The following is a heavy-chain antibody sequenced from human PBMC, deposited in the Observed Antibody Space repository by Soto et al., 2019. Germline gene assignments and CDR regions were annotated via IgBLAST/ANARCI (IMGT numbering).Heavy chain of an antibody. CDR3: ARGDYGTGGYPFPYFDY. CDR2: INPDSGAT. Sequence: HEHLVQSGAEVKRPGASLKVSCKASGYSFTGYYIHWVRQAPGQGIEWKGWINPDSGATNYAQNFQGRVTLTSDTSISKACMDLTSMTSDDTAVYYCARGDYGTGGYPFPYFDYGGQGTLVIVSS. D-gene: IGHD2-8*02. V-gene: IGHV1-2*02. CDR1: GYSFTGYY. J-gene: IGHJ4*02.